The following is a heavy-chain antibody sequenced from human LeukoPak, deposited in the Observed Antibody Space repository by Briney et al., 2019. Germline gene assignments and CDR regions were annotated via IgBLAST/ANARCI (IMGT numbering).Heavy chain of an antibody. CDR1: GGTISNYY. D-gene: IGHD5-18*01. Sequence: PSETLSLTCTVSGGTISNYYWNWIRQPPGKGLEWIGYISDSGSTNYNPSLKSRVTISVDTSKNQFSLRLSSVTAADTAVYYCARRGSGYIPWDWGQGTLVTVS. V-gene: IGHV4-59*08. J-gene: IGHJ4*02. CDR2: ISDSGST. CDR3: ARRGSGYIPWD.